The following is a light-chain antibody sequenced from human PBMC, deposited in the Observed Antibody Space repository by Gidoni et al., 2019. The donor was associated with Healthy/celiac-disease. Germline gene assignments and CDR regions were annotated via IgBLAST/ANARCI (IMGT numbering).Light chain of an antibody. CDR1: QSVSSSY. J-gene: IGKJ2*01. Sequence: ESVLTQSPRTLSLYPGERATLSCRASQSVSSSYLAWYQQQPGQAPRLLIDGASSRATGLPDRFSGRGSGTDFTLTISRLEPDDFAVYYCQRYGSSPVTFGQGTKLEIK. CDR3: QRYGSSPVT. V-gene: IGKV3-20*01. CDR2: GAS.